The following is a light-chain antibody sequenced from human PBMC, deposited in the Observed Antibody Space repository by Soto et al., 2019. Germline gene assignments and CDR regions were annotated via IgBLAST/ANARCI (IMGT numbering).Light chain of an antibody. CDR2: GAS. CDR1: RSISSS. J-gene: IGKJ4*01. Sequence: EIVMTQSPATLSVSPGERATLSCRASRSISSSLAWYQQKPGQAPRLVIYGASTRAAGFPARFSGRGSGTEFTLTISSLQSEDFAVYFCQQYHHWPLTFGGGTKVKIK. V-gene: IGKV3-15*01. CDR3: QQYHHWPLT.